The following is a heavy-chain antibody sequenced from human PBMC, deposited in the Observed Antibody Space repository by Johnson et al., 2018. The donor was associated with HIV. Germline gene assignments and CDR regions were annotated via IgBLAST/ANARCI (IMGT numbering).Heavy chain of an antibody. V-gene: IGHV3-23*04. CDR1: GFTFRSYA. CDR3: AKGPQGIATPDAFDI. CDR2: ISGGGGST. D-gene: IGHD2-21*01. Sequence: VQLVESGGGVVQPGRSLRLSCVASGFTFRSYAFNWVRQAPGKGLEWVSAISGGGGSTFYGDSVKGRFTISRDNSKNTLYLQMNSLRAEDTAVYYCAKGPQGIATPDAFDIWGQGTMVTVSS. J-gene: IGHJ3*02.